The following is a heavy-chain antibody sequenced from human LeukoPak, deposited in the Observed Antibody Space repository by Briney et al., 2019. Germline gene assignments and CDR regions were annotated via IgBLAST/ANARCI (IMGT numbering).Heavy chain of an antibody. V-gene: IGHV4-61*01. J-gene: IGHJ6*02. CDR2: IQNSATT. CDR3: ATDYSNFYGMDV. CDR1: GGSVNSGSYF. Sequence: SETLSLTCTVSGGSVNSGSYFWSWFRQPPGRGLEWIGYIQNSATTNYNPPLESRVTIFVDSSKDQFSLRVTSVTAADTAVYYCATDYSNFYGMDVWGQGTTVTVSS. D-gene: IGHD4-11*01.